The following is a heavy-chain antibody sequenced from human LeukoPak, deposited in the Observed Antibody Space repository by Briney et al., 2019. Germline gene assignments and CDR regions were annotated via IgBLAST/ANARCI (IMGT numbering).Heavy chain of an antibody. CDR1: GFTFSSYW. CDR3: ARDSTVSDFDY. CDR2: IKIDGSGT. Sequence: GGSLRLSCVASGFTFSSYWMHWVRQAPGKGLVWVSRIKIDGSGTGYADSVKGRFAISRDNAKNTLYLQMNSLRADDTAVYYCARDSTVSDFDYWGQGTLVTVSS. V-gene: IGHV3-74*01. J-gene: IGHJ4*02. D-gene: IGHD4-17*01.